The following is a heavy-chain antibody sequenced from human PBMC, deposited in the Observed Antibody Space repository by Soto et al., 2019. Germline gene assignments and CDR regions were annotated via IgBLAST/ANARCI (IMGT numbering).Heavy chain of an antibody. V-gene: IGHV4-39*01. J-gene: IGHJ6*02. CDR2: IYYSGSA. Sequence: KPSETLSLTCTVSGGSISSSYHYWGWIRQPPGEGLEWVGSIYYSGSAYYTPSLKSRLTISVDTSKNQFSLKLSSVTAADTAVYYCARHGCSSGGCYFYCYSYGMDVWGQGTTVTVSS. CDR1: GGSISSSYHY. CDR3: ARHGCSSGGCYFYCYSYGMDV. D-gene: IGHD2-15*01.